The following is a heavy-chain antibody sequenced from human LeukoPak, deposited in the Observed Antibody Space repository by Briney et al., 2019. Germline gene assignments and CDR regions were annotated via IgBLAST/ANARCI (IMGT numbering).Heavy chain of an antibody. D-gene: IGHD6-13*01. V-gene: IGHV1-69*13. J-gene: IGHJ3*02. CDR1: GDTFSSYA. CDR2: IIPIFGTT. CDR3: ARDDEGIAAGDDAFDI. Sequence: GASVKVSCKASGDTFSSYAISWVRQAPGQGLEWMGGIIPIFGTTNYAQKFQGRVTITADESTSTAYMELSSLRSEDTAVYYCARDDEGIAAGDDAFDIWGQGTMVTVSS.